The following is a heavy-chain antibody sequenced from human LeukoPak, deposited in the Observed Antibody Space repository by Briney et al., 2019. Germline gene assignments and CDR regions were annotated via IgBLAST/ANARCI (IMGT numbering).Heavy chain of an antibody. CDR3: AKSGYSYGSILYYFDY. CDR1: GFTFSSYG. J-gene: IGHJ4*02. CDR2: IWYDGSNK. Sequence: GRSLRLSCAASGFTFSSYGMHWVRQAPGKGLEWVAVIWYDGSNKYYADSVKGRFTISRDNSKNTLYLQMNSLRAEDTAVYYCAKSGYSYGSILYYFDYWGQGTLVTVS. D-gene: IGHD5-18*01. V-gene: IGHV3-33*06.